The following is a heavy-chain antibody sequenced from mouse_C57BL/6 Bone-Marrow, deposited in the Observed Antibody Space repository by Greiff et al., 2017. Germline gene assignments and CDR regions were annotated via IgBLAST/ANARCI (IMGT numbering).Heavy chain of an antibody. J-gene: IGHJ1*03. CDR3: TTCGSCLWYFDV. CDR1: GFNIKDDY. Sequence: VQLQQSGAELVRPGASVKLSCTASGFNIKDDYMHWVKQRPEQGLEWIGWIDPENGDTEYASKFQGKATITADTASNTAYLQLSSLTSEDPAVYYCTTCGSCLWYFDVWGTGTTVTVSS. CDR2: IDPENGDT. D-gene: IGHD1-1*01. V-gene: IGHV14-4*01.